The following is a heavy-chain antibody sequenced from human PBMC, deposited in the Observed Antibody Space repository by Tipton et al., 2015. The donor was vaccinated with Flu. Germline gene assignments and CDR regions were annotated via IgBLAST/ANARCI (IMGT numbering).Heavy chain of an antibody. D-gene: IGHD2-15*01. CDR2: INWNGVSI. J-gene: IGHJ6*02. Sequence: SLRLSCTASGFTFDDYAMHWVRQAPGQGLEWVSSINWNGVSIDYADSVKGRFTISRDNAKNSLYLQMNSLRSEDTALYYCAKDLRGSSSLDYYYYHGMGVWGHGTTVTVSS. V-gene: IGHV3-9*01. CDR3: AKDLRGSSSLDYYYYHGMGV. CDR1: GFTFDDYA.